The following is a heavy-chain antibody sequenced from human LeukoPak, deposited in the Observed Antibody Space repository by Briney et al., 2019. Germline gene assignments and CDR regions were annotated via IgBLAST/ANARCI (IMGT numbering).Heavy chain of an antibody. V-gene: IGHV1-69*04. Sequence: ASVKVSCKASGGTFSSYAISWVRQAPGQGLEWMGRIIPVLGITNYAQKFQGRVTITADKSTSTADMELSSLRSEDTAVYYCASRRGQDAVDIWGQGTMVTVSS. CDR3: ASRRGQDAVDI. J-gene: IGHJ3*02. D-gene: IGHD2-15*01. CDR2: IIPVLGIT. CDR1: GGTFSSYA.